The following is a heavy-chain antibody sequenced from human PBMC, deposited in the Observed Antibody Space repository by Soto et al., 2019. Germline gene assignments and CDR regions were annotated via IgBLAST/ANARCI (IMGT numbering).Heavy chain of an antibody. V-gene: IGHV1-69*06. Sequence: SVKVSCKASGYTFTSYAIHWVRQAPGQRLEWMGGVIPIFGTPNYAQKFHGRVTITADIPTSTAYLELSSLKSADTAVYYCAKIRWTISLQEEDAIWGQGTLVTVSS. CDR1: GYTFTSYA. CDR2: VIPIFGTP. CDR3: AKIRWTISLQEEDAI. D-gene: IGHD2-15*01. J-gene: IGHJ4*02.